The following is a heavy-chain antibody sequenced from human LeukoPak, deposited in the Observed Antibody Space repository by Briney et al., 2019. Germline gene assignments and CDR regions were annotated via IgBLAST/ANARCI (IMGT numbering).Heavy chain of an antibody. Sequence: SVKVSCKASGGTFSSYAISWVRQAPGQGLEWMGRIIPIFGIANYAQKFQGRVTITADKSTSTAYMELSSLRSEDTAVYYCARGGGYYSMPFDYWGQGTLVTVSS. CDR2: IIPIFGIA. J-gene: IGHJ4*02. V-gene: IGHV1-69*04. D-gene: IGHD3-22*01. CDR1: GGTFSSYA. CDR3: ARGGGYYSMPFDY.